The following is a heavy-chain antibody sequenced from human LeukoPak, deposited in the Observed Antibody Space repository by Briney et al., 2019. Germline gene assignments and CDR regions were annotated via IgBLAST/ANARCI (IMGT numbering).Heavy chain of an antibody. CDR1: GFTFSSYA. J-gene: IGHJ4*02. CDR2: ISGSGGST. CDR3: AKDGSGWNLTYY. D-gene: IGHD1-1*01. V-gene: IGHV3-23*01. Sequence: QSGGSLRLSCAASGFTFSSYAMSWVRQAPGKGLEWVSAISGSGGSTYYADSVKGRFTISRDNSKNTLYLQMNSLRAEDTAVYYCAKDGSGWNLTYYWGQGTLVTVSS.